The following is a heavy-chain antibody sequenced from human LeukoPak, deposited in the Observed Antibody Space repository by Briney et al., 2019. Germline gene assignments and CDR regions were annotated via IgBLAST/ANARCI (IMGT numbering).Heavy chain of an antibody. V-gene: IGHV4-38-2*02. Sequence: SETLSLTCAVSGYSISSGYYWGWIRQPPGKGLEWVGSIYHSGSTFYNPSLKSRITISVDTSKNQFSLKLTSVTAADTAVYYCAREQHLATWGQGTLVTVSS. CDR2: IYHSGST. D-gene: IGHD6-13*01. CDR3: AREQHLAT. CDR1: GYSISSGYY. J-gene: IGHJ4*02.